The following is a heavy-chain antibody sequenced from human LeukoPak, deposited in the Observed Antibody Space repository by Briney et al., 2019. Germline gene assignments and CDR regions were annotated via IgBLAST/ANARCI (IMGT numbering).Heavy chain of an antibody. CDR1: GFTFSSYA. V-gene: IGHV3-23*01. CDR3: ATTVTTGWTNYYYYGMDV. CDR2: ISGSGGST. D-gene: IGHD4-17*01. J-gene: IGHJ6*02. Sequence: QPGGSLRLSCAASGFTFSSYAMSWVRQAPGKGLEWVSAISGSGGSTYYADSVKGRFTISRDNSKNTLYLQMNSLRAEDTAVYYCATTVTTGWTNYYYYGMDVWGQGTTVTVSS.